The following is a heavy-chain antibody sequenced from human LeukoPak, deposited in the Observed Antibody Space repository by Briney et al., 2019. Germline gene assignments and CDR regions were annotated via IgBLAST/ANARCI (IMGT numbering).Heavy chain of an antibody. CDR2: INPNSGGT. Sequence: ASVKVSCKASGYTFTGYYMHWVRQAPGQGLEWMGWINPNSGGTNYAQKFQDWVTMTRDTSISTAYMELSRLRSGDTAVYYCARSRMVRGVIHFDYWGQGTLVTVSS. J-gene: IGHJ4*02. D-gene: IGHD3-10*01. V-gene: IGHV1-2*04. CDR1: GYTFTGYY. CDR3: ARSRMVRGVIHFDY.